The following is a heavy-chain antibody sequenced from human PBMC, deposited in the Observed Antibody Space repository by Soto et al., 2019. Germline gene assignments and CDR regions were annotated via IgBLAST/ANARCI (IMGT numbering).Heavy chain of an antibody. Sequence: PWETLSLTCTVSGGSINYSYWTWIRQPPGKGLEWIGYISYTGSANYNASLKSRLTISVDTSKNQFSLKLSSVTAADTALYYCARVNYGDYYYGMDVWGQGTPLTVS. CDR3: ARVNYGDYYYGMDV. D-gene: IGHD4-17*01. V-gene: IGHV4-59*01. CDR2: ISYTGSA. J-gene: IGHJ6*02. CDR1: GGSINYSY.